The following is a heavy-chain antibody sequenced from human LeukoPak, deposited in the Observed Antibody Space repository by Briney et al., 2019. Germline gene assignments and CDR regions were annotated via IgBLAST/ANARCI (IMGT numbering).Heavy chain of an antibody. J-gene: IGHJ4*02. V-gene: IGHV3-74*01. CDR1: GFTFSGYS. Sequence: GGSLRLSCAASGFTFSGYSMHWVRQAPGKGLVWVSRINTDGSTTTYADSVKGRFTISSDNAKNTLYLQMSSLRAEDTAVYFRARNFYYGHDYWGQGTLVTVSS. CDR2: INTDGSTT. CDR3: ARNFYYGHDY. D-gene: IGHD3-10*01.